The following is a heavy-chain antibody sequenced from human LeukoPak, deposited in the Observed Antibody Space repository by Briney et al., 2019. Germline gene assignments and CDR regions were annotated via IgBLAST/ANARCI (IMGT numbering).Heavy chain of an antibody. Sequence: SETLSLTCTVSGGSISSSSYYWSWIRQHPGKGLEWIGYIYYSGSTYYNPSLKSRVTISVDTSKNQFSLKLSSVTAADTAVYYCASDFSSGTHRGLFDYWGQGTLVTVSS. CDR2: IYYSGST. V-gene: IGHV4-31*03. J-gene: IGHJ4*02. CDR3: ASDFSSGTHRGLFDY. CDR1: GGSISSSSYY. D-gene: IGHD6-19*01.